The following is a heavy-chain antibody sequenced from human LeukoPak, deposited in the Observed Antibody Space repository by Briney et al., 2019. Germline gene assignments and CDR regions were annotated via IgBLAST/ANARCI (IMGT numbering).Heavy chain of an antibody. CDR2: INPNSGGT. J-gene: IGHJ5*02. V-gene: IGHV1-2*02. CDR3: ARTRELLLEWFDP. D-gene: IGHD1-26*01. CDR1: GYTFTGYY. Sequence: ASVKVSCKASGYTFTGYYMHWVRQAPGQGLEWMGWINPNSGGTNYAQKFQGRVTMTRDTSISTACMELSRLRSDDTAVYYCARTRELLLEWFDPWGQGTLVTVSS.